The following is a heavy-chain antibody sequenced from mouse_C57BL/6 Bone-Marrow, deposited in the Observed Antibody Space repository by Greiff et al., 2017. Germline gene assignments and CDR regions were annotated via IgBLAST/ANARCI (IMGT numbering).Heavy chain of an antibody. J-gene: IGHJ4*01. CDR1: GYTFTSYW. V-gene: IGHV1-7*01. Sequence: QVQLQQSGAELAKPGASVKLSCKASGYTFTSYWMHWVKQRPGQGLEWIGYINPSSGYTKYNQKFKDKATLTADKSSSTAYMQLSSRTYEDSAVYYCSRPIYYDYLYAMDYWGQGTSVTGSS. CDR2: INPSSGYT. CDR3: SRPIYYDYLYAMDY. D-gene: IGHD2-4*01.